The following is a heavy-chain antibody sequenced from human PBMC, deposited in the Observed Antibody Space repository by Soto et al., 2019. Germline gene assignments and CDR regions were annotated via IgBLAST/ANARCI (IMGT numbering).Heavy chain of an antibody. D-gene: IGHD2-15*01. CDR2: IDPSDSYT. CDR1: GYSFTSYW. V-gene: IGHV5-10-1*01. Sequence: GGSLKISCKGSGYSFTSYWISWVRQMPGKGLEWMGRIDPSDSYTNYSPSFQGHVTISADKSISTAYLQWSSLKASDTAMYYCASVVVVAATNYYYGMDVWGQGTTVSVSS. CDR3: ASVVVVAATNYYYGMDV. J-gene: IGHJ6*02.